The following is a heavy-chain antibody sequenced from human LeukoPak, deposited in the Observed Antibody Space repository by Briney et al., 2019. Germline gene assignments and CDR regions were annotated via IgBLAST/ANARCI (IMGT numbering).Heavy chain of an antibody. CDR3: ARIVREPFHYYFDY. V-gene: IGHV4-39*01. Sequence: SETLSLTCTVSGDSLSSASYFWGWVRQPPGKGLEWIASISYSGSTYYNPSLRNRVTISGDTSRNQISLKVTSVSAADTTVCYCARIVREPFHYYFDYWGQGILVTVSS. CDR1: GDSLSSASYF. D-gene: IGHD6-6*01. J-gene: IGHJ4*02. CDR2: ISYSGST.